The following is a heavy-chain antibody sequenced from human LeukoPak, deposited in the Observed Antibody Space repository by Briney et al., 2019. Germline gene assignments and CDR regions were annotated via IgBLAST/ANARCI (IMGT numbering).Heavy chain of an antibody. D-gene: IGHD6-13*01. CDR1: GFTFSLYS. J-gene: IGHJ4*02. Sequence: GGSLRLSCAASGFTFSLYSMNWVRQAPGKGLEWISYINGVNKNIRHVDSVKGRFTISRDNAKNSLYLQMNSLRAEDTAVYYCARGQQLRVFDYWGQGTLVTVSS. V-gene: IGHV3-48*04. CDR2: INGVNKNI. CDR3: ARGQQLRVFDY.